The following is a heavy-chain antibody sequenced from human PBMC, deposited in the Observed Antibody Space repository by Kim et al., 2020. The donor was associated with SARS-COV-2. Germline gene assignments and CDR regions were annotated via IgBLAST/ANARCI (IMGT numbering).Heavy chain of an antibody. Sequence: SETLSLTCAVYGGSFSGYYWSWIRQPPGKGLEWIGEINHSGSTNYNPSLKSRVTISVDTSKNQFSLKLSSVTAADTAVYYCARGYSSSSRWFYWGQGTLVTVSS. CDR3: ARGYSSSSRWFY. CDR1: GGSFSGYY. V-gene: IGHV4-34*01. CDR2: INHSGST. D-gene: IGHD6-6*01. J-gene: IGHJ4*02.